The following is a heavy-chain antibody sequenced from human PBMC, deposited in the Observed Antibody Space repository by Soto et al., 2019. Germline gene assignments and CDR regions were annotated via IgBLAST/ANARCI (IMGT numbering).Heavy chain of an antibody. D-gene: IGHD3-16*01. V-gene: IGHV3-33*01. CDR1: GFPFNSYS. J-gene: IGHJ4*02. CDR3: ASNSANDHGY. Sequence: PGGSLRLSCAASGFPFNSYSMHWVRQAPGKGLEWVALIYFDGSNKYYAESVKGRFTISRDNSKNTLYLQINSPRAEDTAVYYCASNSANDHGYWGQGTLVTVSS. CDR2: IYFDGSNK.